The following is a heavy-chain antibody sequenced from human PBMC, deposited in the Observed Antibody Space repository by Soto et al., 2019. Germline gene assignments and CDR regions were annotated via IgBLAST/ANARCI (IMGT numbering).Heavy chain of an antibody. CDR2: IDPRDSYT. V-gene: IGHV5-10-1*01. CDR3: ARLYCSSSTCDSWFDP. CDR1: GYTFTTFW. J-gene: IGHJ5*02. Sequence: GESLKISCTGFGYTFTTFWISWVRQMPGRGLEWMGRIDPRDSYTNYSPSFQGHVTISGDKSISTVCLQWASLKASDTAMYYCARLYCSSSTCDSWFDPWGQGTLVTVSS. D-gene: IGHD2-2*01.